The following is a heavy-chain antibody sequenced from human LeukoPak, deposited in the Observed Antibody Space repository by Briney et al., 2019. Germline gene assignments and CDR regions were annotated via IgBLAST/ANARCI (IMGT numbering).Heavy chain of an antibody. V-gene: IGHV1-58*02. CDR1: GYTFTSYG. Sequence: ASVKVSCKASGYTFTSYGISWVRQARGQRLEWIGWIVVGSGNTNYAQKFQERVTITRDMSTSTAYMELSSLRSEDTAVYYCAADRRVTNYYYYYMDVWGKGTTVTVSS. D-gene: IGHD2-21*02. CDR3: AADRRVTNYYYYYMDV. CDR2: IVVGSGNT. J-gene: IGHJ6*03.